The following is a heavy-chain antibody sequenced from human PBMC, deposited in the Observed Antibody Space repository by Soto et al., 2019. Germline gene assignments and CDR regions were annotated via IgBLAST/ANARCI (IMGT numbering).Heavy chain of an antibody. CDR3: TREFDVSLEHSFDS. D-gene: IGHD1-1*01. CDR2: INVGNGNT. CDR1: GYTFISYA. Sequence: GASVKVSCKASGYTFISYALHWVRQAPGQRLEWMGWINVGNGNTKYSQNFQGRVIITRDTSASTAYMELSSLRYEDTAVYYCTREFDVSLEHSFDSWGQGTLVTSPQ. V-gene: IGHV1-3*01. J-gene: IGHJ4*02.